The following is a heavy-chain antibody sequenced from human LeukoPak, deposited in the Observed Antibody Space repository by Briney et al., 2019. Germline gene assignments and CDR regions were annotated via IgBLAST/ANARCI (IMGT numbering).Heavy chain of an antibody. CDR3: ARVGGATTRTDY. CDR2: IYYSGST. CDR1: GGSISSGDYY. D-gene: IGHD5-12*01. J-gene: IGHJ4*02. Sequence: SETLSLTCTVSGGSISSGDYYWSWIRQPPGKGLEWIGYIYYSGSTYYNPSLKSRVTISVDTSKNQFSLKLSSVTAADTAVYYCARVGGATTRTDYWGQGTLVTVSS. V-gene: IGHV4-30-4*01.